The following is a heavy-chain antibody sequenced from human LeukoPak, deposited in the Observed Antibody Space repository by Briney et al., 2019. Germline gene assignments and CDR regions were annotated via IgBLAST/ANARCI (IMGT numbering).Heavy chain of an antibody. V-gene: IGHV3-23*01. Sequence: GGSLRLSCAASGFTFSSYAMSWVRQAPGKGLEWVSIISGGGGSTYYADSVKGRFTISRDNAKSSLYLQMDSLRAEDTAVYYCARDTYYYDSRPYIFDYWGQGTLVTVSS. CDR1: GFTFSSYA. J-gene: IGHJ4*02. CDR2: ISGGGGST. D-gene: IGHD3-22*01. CDR3: ARDTYYYDSRPYIFDY.